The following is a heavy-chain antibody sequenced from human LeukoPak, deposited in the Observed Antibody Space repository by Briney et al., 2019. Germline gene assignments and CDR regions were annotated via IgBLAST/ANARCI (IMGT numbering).Heavy chain of an antibody. CDR3: ARDTYGAPDS. CDR1: GFTFSRYA. CDR2: IESSGATT. D-gene: IGHD4-17*01. J-gene: IGHJ4*02. Sequence: GGSLRLSCAASGFTFSRYAMSWVRQAPGKGLEWVSLIESSGATTYYADPVKGRFIISRDDSKNTLYLQVNSLRAEDTALYYCARDTYGAPDSWGQGTLVTVSS. V-gene: IGHV3-23*01.